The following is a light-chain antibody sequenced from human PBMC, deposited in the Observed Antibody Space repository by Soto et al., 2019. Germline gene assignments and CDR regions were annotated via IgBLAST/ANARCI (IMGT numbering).Light chain of an antibody. J-gene: IGKJ5*01. CDR3: QLRSDWPPSIT. Sequence: VLTQSPATLSLSPGERATLSCRASQSVSSNLAWYQQKPGQAPRLLIYGASTRATGIPARFSGSGFGTDFTLTISSLEPEDFAVYYCQLRSDWPPSITFGQGTRLEIK. CDR1: QSVSSN. CDR2: GAS. V-gene: IGKV3-11*01.